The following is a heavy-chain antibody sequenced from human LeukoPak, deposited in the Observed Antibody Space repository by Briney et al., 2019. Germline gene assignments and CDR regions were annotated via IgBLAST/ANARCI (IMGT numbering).Heavy chain of an antibody. CDR2: ISSSSSYI. CDR1: GFTFSSYS. D-gene: IGHD2-2*01. CDR3: ARDTYQPSLIDY. Sequence: GGSLRVSCAASGFTFSSYSMNSVGHAPGKGLEWVSSISSSSSYIYYADSVKGRFTISSDNAKNSLYLQMNSLRAEDTAVYYCARDTYQPSLIDYWGQGTLVTVSS. J-gene: IGHJ4*02. V-gene: IGHV3-21*01.